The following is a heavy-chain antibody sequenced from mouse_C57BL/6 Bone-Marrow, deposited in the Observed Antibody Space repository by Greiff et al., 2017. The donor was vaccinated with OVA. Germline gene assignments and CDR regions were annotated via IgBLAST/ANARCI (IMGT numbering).Heavy chain of an antibody. Sequence: VQLQQSGAELVRPGASVKLSCTASGFKIKDDYMHWVKQRPEQGLEWIGWIDPENGDTEYASKFQGKATITADTSSNTAYLQLSSLTSEDTAVYYCTSYGNFDYWGQGTTLTVSS. V-gene: IGHV14-4*01. J-gene: IGHJ2*01. CDR3: TSYGNFDY. D-gene: IGHD2-1*01. CDR2: IDPENGDT. CDR1: GFKIKDDY.